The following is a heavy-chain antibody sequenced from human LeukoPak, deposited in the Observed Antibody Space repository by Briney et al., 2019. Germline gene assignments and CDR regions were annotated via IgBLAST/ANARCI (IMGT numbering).Heavy chain of an antibody. CDR2: IWYDGSNK. Sequence: GGSLRLSCAASGFTFSSYGMHWVRQAPGKGLEWVALIWYDGSNKYYADSVKGRFTISRDNSKNTLYLQMNSLRAEDTAVYYCAKEHYGDYASYFDYWGQGTLVTVSS. CDR1: GFTFSSYG. J-gene: IGHJ4*02. V-gene: IGHV3-33*06. D-gene: IGHD4-17*01. CDR3: AKEHYGDYASYFDY.